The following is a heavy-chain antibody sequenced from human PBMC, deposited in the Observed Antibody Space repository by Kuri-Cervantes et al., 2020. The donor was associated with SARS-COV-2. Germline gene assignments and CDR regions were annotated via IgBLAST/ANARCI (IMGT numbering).Heavy chain of an antibody. Sequence: SVKVSCKASGYTFTSYAMHWVRQAPGQRLEWMGGIIPIFGTANYAQKFQGRVTITADESTSTAYMELSSLRSEDTAVYYCARLIAVAGTAAFDIWGQGTMVTVSS. CDR2: IIPIFGTA. CDR1: GYTFTSYA. CDR3: ARLIAVAGTAAFDI. V-gene: IGHV1-69*13. J-gene: IGHJ3*02. D-gene: IGHD6-19*01.